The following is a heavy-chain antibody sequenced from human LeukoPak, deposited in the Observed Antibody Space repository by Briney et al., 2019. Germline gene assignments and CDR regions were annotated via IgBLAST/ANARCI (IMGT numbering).Heavy chain of an antibody. D-gene: IGHD2-2*01. Sequence: GGSLRLSCAASGFTFSSYWMSWVRQAPGKGLEWVANIKQDGSEKYYVDSVKGRFTISRDNAKNSLYLQMNSLRAEDTAVYYCARVVAVPAARLYYYYYGMDVWGQGTTVTVSS. V-gene: IGHV3-7*01. CDR3: ARVVAVPAARLYYYYYGMDV. CDR2: IKQDGSEK. CDR1: GFTFSSYW. J-gene: IGHJ6*02.